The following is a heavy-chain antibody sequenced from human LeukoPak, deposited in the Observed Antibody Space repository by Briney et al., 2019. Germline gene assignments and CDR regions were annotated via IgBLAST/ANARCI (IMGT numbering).Heavy chain of an antibody. V-gene: IGHV3-21*04. CDR2: ITSSSSST. CDR1: GFTFSAYS. Sequence: GGSLRLSCAASGFTFSAYSMNWVRQAPGQGLEWVSSITSSSSSTYYADSVKGRFTISRDNSKNTLYLQMNSLRAEDTAVYYCAKGANWNYAGQFDYWGQGTLVTVSS. CDR3: AKGANWNYAGQFDY. J-gene: IGHJ4*02. D-gene: IGHD1-7*01.